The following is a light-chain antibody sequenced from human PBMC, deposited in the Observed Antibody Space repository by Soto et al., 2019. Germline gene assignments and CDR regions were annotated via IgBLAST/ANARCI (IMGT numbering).Light chain of an antibody. CDR3: QQYAASPRR. J-gene: IGKJ1*01. Sequence: EIVLTQSPGTLSLSPRERATLSCRASQSVSNAYLAWYQHKVGQSPRLLIYGASNRAPGIPDRFSGSGSGTDFTLTISRLEPEDFAVYYCQQYAASPRRCGQGTQVEVK. CDR1: QSVSNAY. V-gene: IGKV3-20*01. CDR2: GAS.